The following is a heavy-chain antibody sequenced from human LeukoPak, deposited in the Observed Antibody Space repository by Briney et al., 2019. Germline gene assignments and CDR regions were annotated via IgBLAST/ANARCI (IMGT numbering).Heavy chain of an antibody. CDR1: GFTFSGFG. V-gene: IGHV3-33*05. Sequence: GKSLRLSCAASGFTFSGFGMHWVRQAPGKGLEWVAVISYDGSNKYYADSVKGRFTISRDNSKNTLYLQMNSLRAEDTAVYYCASLYSSSSPASNYYYYGMDVWGQGTTVTVSS. CDR2: ISYDGSNK. D-gene: IGHD6-6*01. J-gene: IGHJ6*02. CDR3: ASLYSSSSPASNYYYYGMDV.